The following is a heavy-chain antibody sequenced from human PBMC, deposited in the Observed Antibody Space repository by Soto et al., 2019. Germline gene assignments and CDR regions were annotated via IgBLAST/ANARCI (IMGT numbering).Heavy chain of an antibody. CDR3: AKDGIRKDDY. V-gene: IGHV3-23*01. J-gene: IGHJ4*02. CDR1: GFSITDYA. CDR2: ISDSGVNT. Sequence: EVQLLESGGGFTQPGGSLRLACAASGFSITDYAMSWVRQAPGKGLEWVSSISDSGVNTFNADSVKGRFSIFRDTSKNTVYLQLNSLRAEDTALYYCAKDGIRKDDYWGQGTLVTVSS.